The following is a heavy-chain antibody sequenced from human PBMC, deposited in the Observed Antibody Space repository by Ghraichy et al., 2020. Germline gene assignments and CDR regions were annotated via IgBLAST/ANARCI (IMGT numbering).Heavy chain of an antibody. CDR1: GGSFSGYY. J-gene: IGHJ5*02. D-gene: IGHD1-1*01. Sequence: SETLSLTCAVYGGSFSGYYWSWIRQPPGKGLEWIGEINHSGSTNYNPSLKSRVTISVDTSKNQFSLKLSSVTAADTAVYYCARHATKPPSSAKKVNWFDPWGQGTLVTVSS. V-gene: IGHV4-34*01. CDR3: ARHATKPPSSAKKVNWFDP. CDR2: INHSGST.